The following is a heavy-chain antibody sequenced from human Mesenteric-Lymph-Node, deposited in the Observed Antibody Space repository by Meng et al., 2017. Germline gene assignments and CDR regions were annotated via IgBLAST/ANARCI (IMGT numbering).Heavy chain of an antibody. J-gene: IGHJ4*02. CDR1: GYTLTNYS. CDR3: ARVKVGITSGDY. D-gene: IGHD1-26*01. CDR2: INPYNGDT. V-gene: IGHV1-18*01. Sequence: HAELVKSGGEVKMPGASVKGFCKAFGYTLTNYSITWVRQAPGQGLEWMGRINPYNGDTNYAQTLQGRVTMTTDTSTSKSYMELKSLRSDDTAVYYCARVKVGITSGDYWGQGTLVTVSS.